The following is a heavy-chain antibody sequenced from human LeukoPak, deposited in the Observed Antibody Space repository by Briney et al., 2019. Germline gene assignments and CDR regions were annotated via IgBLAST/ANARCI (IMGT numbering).Heavy chain of an antibody. J-gene: IGHJ4*02. D-gene: IGHD2-2*01. CDR1: GFTFDTYA. CDR2: ISGDGKSL. V-gene: IGHV3-23*01. Sequence: GGSLRLSCVASGFTFDTYAMNWVRQAPGKGLEWVAYISGDGKSLYYADSVKGRFTISRDNSKNTLYLQMNSLRAEDTAVYYCARVRGCSSTSCYDPLDYWGQGTLVTVSS. CDR3: ARVRGCSSTSCYDPLDY.